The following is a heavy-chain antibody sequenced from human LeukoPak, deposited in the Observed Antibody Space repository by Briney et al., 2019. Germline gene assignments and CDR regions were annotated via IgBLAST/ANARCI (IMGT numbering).Heavy chain of an antibody. CDR2: IYTSGST. CDR1: GGSISSGSYY. D-gene: IGHD4-17*01. Sequence: SQTLSLTCTVSGGSISSGSYYWSWIRQPAGKGREWIGRIYTSGSTNYNPSLKSRVTISVDTSKNQFSLKLSSVTAADTAVYYCARDRCAGCWYFDLWGRGTLVTVSS. CDR3: ARDRCAGCWYFDL. V-gene: IGHV4-61*02. J-gene: IGHJ2*01.